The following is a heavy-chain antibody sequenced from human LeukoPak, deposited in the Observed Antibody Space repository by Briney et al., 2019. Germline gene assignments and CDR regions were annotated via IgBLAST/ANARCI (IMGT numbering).Heavy chain of an antibody. J-gene: IGHJ5*02. V-gene: IGHV1-46*01. Sequence: ASVKVSCKASGYTFTRYYMYWVRQAPGQGLEWMGIINPSGSSTCYAQKFQGRVTMTRNTSISTAYMELSSLRSEDTAVYYCARGKGGGPLQSRDGYINWFDPWGQGTLVTVSS. CDR2: INPSGSST. CDR1: GYTFTRYY. D-gene: IGHD5-24*01. CDR3: ARGKGGGPLQSRDGYINWFDP.